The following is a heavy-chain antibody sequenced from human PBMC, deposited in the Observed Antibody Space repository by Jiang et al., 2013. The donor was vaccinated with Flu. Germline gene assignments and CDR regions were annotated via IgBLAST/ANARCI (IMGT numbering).Heavy chain of an antibody. J-gene: IGHJ4*01. CDR3: AREWGYYYDSSGYYAFDY. V-gene: IGHV1-46*01. CDR1: GYTFTSYY. D-gene: IGHD3-22*01. CDR2: INPSGGST. Sequence: SGAEVKKPWGPSEGFRCKASGYTFTSYYMHWVATGPSDKGVEWMGIINPSGGSTSYAQKFQGRVTMTRDTSTSTVYMELSSLRSEDTAVYYCAREWGYYYDSSGYYAFDYWG.